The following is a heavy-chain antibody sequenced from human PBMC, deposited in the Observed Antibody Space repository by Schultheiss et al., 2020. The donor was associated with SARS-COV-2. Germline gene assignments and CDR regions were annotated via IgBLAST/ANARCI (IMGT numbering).Heavy chain of an antibody. CDR2: IYYSGST. CDR3: ARDDGAVAGYGFDY. V-gene: IGHV4-59*12. CDR1: GGSISSYY. J-gene: IGHJ4*02. Sequence: GSLRLSCTVSGGSISSYYWSWIRQPPGKGLEWIGYIYYSGSTNYNPSLKSRVTISVDTSKNQFSLKLSSVTAADTAVYYCARDDGAVAGYGFDYWGQGTLVTVSS. D-gene: IGHD6-19*01.